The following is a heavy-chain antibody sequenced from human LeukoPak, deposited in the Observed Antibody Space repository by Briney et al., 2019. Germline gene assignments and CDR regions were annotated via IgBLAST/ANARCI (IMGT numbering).Heavy chain of an antibody. Sequence: TGGSLRLSCAASGFTVSSNYMSWVRQAPGKGLEWVSVIYSGGSTYYADSVKGRFTISRDNSKNTLYLQMNSLRAEDTAVYYCASHDSSGYRYYFDYWGQGTLVTVSS. CDR1: GFTVSSNY. V-gene: IGHV3-53*01. D-gene: IGHD3-22*01. J-gene: IGHJ4*02. CDR3: ASHDSSGYRYYFDY. CDR2: IYSGGST.